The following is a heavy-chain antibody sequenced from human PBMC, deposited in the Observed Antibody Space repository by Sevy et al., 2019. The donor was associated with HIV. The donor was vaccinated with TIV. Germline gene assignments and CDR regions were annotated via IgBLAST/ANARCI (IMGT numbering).Heavy chain of an antibody. CDR1: GFTFSSYW. Sequence: GGSLRLSCAASGFTFSSYWMSWVRQAPGKGLEWVANIKQDGSEKYYVDSVKGQFTISRDNAKNSRYLQMNILRAEVTGVYYWARDNLLPLMVSMVRGALSFYFDYWGQGTLVTVSS. D-gene: IGHD3-10*01. J-gene: IGHJ4*02. V-gene: IGHV3-7*03. CDR3: ARDNLLPLMVSMVRGALSFYFDY. CDR2: IKQDGSEK.